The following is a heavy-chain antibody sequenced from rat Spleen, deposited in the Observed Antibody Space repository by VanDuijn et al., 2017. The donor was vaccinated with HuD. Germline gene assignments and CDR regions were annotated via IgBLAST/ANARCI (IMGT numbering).Heavy chain of an antibody. CDR2: ISSGAGNT. CDR1: GFTFSNYG. J-gene: IGHJ2*01. CDR3: TRGTYFRH. D-gene: IGHD4-6*01. Sequence: EVQLVESGGGLVQPGKSLKLSCAASGFTFSNYGMAWVRQAPTKDLEWVASISSGAGNTYFRDSVKGRFPISRDNAKNTLYLQMDSLRSEDTATYYCTRGTYFRHWGQGVMVTVSS. V-gene: IGHV5S23*01.